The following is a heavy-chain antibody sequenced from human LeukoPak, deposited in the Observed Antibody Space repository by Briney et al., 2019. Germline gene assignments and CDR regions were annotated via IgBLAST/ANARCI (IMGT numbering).Heavy chain of an antibody. J-gene: IGHJ4*02. CDR3: ARALEMATTRSNFDY. CDR1: GFTFSSYS. Sequence: GGSLRLSCAASGFTFSSYSMNWVRQAPGKGLEWVSSISSSSSYIYYADSVKGRFTISRDNAKNSLYLQMNSLRAEDTAAYYCARALEMATTRSNFDYWGQGTLVTVSS. V-gene: IGHV3-21*01. D-gene: IGHD5-24*01. CDR2: ISSSSSYI.